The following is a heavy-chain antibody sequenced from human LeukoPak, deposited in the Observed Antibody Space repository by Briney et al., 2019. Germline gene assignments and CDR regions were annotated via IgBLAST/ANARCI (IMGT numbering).Heavy chain of an antibody. J-gene: IGHJ2*01. CDR3: ARERIFSGSRTYWYFDL. CDR1: GYTFTAYY. Sequence: ASVKVSCKASGYTFTAYYIHWVRQAPGQGLEWMGWISAYNGNTNYAQKLQGRVTMTTDTSTSTAYMELRSLRSDDTAVYYCARERIFSGSRTYWYFDLWGRGTLVTVSS. V-gene: IGHV1-18*04. CDR2: ISAYNGNT. D-gene: IGHD1-26*01.